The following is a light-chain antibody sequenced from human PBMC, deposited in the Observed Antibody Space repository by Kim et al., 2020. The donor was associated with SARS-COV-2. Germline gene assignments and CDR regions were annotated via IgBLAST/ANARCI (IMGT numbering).Light chain of an antibody. CDR1: QSVSSSF. CDR3: QHSGRSPPIT. V-gene: IGKV3-20*01. Sequence: EIVLTQSPGTLSLSPGERATLSCRASQSVSSSFLAWYQQRPGQAPSLLIYGASNRASGIPDRFSGSGSGTDFTLTISRLEPEDFAVYFCQHSGRSPPITFGQGTRLEIK. CDR2: GAS. J-gene: IGKJ5*01.